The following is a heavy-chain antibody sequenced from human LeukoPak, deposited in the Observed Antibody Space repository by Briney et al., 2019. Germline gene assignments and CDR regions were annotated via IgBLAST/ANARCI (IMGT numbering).Heavy chain of an antibody. Sequence: GGSLRLSCAASGFTFSSYSMNWVRQAPGKGLEWVSSISSSSSSIYYADSVKGRFTISRDNAKNSLYLQMNSLRAEDTAVYYCARDLVVVAAYFDYWGQGTLVTVSS. J-gene: IGHJ4*02. D-gene: IGHD2-15*01. CDR2: ISSSSSSI. CDR1: GFTFSSYS. V-gene: IGHV3-21*01. CDR3: ARDLVVVAAYFDY.